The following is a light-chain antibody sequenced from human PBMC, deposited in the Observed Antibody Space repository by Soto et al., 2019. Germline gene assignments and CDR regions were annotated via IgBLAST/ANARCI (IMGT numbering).Light chain of an antibody. CDR1: QSVSSN. V-gene: IGKV3-15*01. Sequence: IVLMQSPDTLSLSPGERATLSCRASQSVSSNLAWYQQKPGQAPRLLIYGASTRATGIPARFSGSGSGTELTLTISSLQSEDFAVYYCQQYNNWPPITFGQGTRLEIK. CDR2: GAS. CDR3: QQYNNWPPIT. J-gene: IGKJ5*01.